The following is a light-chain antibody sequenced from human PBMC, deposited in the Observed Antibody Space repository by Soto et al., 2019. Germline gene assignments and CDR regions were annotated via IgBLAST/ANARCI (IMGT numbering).Light chain of an antibody. CDR3: SSYTDSXNYV. J-gene: IGLJ1*01. CDR2: QVT. Sequence: QSVLTQPASVSGSPGQSITISCTGTSIDLAIYNYASWYQQQPGKAPKLTIYQVTNRPSGFSNRFSGSRSGNTASLTISGLQAEDEADYYCSSYTDSXNYVFGTGTKVXV. V-gene: IGLV2-14*01. CDR1: SIDLAIYNY.